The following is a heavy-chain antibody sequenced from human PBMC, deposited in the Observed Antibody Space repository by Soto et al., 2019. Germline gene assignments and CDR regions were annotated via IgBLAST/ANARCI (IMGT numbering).Heavy chain of an antibody. V-gene: IGHV3-23*01. D-gene: IGHD2-15*01. CDR2: FNGNGGLT. J-gene: IGHJ5*02. Sequence: PGGSLRLSCATSGFTFISYAMTWVRQAPGKGLEWVSTFNGNGGLTYYADSVRGRFTISRDNSKNTLYLQMDSLRAEDTAIYYCAKDNSLHWFDPWGQGTLVTVSS. CDR1: GFTFISYA. CDR3: AKDNSLHWFDP.